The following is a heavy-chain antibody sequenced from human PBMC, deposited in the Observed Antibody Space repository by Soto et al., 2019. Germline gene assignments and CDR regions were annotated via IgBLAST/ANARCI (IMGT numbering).Heavy chain of an antibody. Sequence: SVKVSCKASGFTFTNSAVQWVRQARGQRLEWIGWIVVGSGNTNYAQKFQERVTITRNMSTTTAYMELSSLRSVDTAVYYCAAGYYYYYYYGMDVWGQGTTVTVSS. V-gene: IGHV1-58*01. CDR2: IVVGSGNT. D-gene: IGHD3-10*01. J-gene: IGHJ6*02. CDR1: GFTFTNSA. CDR3: AAGYYYYYYYGMDV.